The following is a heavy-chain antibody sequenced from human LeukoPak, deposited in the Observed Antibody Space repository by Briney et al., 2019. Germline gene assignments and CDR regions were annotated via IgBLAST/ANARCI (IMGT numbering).Heavy chain of an antibody. Sequence: SETLSLTCTVSGGSISSYYWSWIQQPAGKGLKWIGRIYTSGSTNYNPSLKSRVTMSVDTSKNQFSLKLSSVTAADTAVYYCARDTVTTGWEHYEYYYYYMDVWGKGTTVTVSS. V-gene: IGHV4-4*07. CDR3: ARDTVTTGWEHYEYYYYYMDV. D-gene: IGHD4-17*01. CDR1: GGSISSYY. CDR2: IYTSGST. J-gene: IGHJ6*03.